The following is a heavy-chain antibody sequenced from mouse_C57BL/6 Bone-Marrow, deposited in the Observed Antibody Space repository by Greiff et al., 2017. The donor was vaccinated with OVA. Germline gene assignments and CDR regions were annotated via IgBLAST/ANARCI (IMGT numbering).Heavy chain of an antibody. Sequence: VQLQQPGAELVKPGASVKLSCKASGYTFTSYWMHWVKQRPGQGLEWIGMIHPNSGSTNYNEKFKSKATLTVDKSSSTAYMQLSSLTSEDSAVYYWARRRYYGSRAMGYWGKGTMVTVDA. CDR2: IHPNSGST. CDR1: GYTFTSYW. V-gene: IGHV1-64*01. J-gene: IGHJ3*01. D-gene: IGHD1-1*01. CDR3: ARRRYYGSRAMGY.